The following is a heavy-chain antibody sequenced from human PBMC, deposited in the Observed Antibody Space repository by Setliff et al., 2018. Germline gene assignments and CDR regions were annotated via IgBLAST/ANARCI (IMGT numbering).Heavy chain of an antibody. CDR1: GGSISSGGYY. D-gene: IGHD2-15*01. J-gene: IGHJ3*02. Sequence: PSETLSLTCTVSGGSISSGGYYWSWIRQHPGKGLEWIGYIYYSGSTYYNPSLKSRVTISVDTSKNQFSLKLSSVTAADTAVYYCARLPGYCNGGNCYGYYTFDIWGQGTMVTVSS. CDR2: IYYSGST. V-gene: IGHV4-31*03. CDR3: ARLPGYCNGGNCYGYYTFDI.